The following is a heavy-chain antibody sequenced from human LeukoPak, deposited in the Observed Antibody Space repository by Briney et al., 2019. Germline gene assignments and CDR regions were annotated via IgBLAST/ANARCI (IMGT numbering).Heavy chain of an antibody. CDR3: ARTMVRGVISCFDY. J-gene: IGHJ4*02. Sequence: SSETLSLTCTVSGGSISSGGYYWRWLRQHPGKGLEWIGYIYYSGSTYYNPSLKSRVTISVDTSKNQFSLKLSSVTAADTAVYYCARTMVRGVISCFDYWGQGTLVTVSS. CDR1: GGSISSGGYY. V-gene: IGHV4-31*03. CDR2: IYYSGST. D-gene: IGHD3-10*01.